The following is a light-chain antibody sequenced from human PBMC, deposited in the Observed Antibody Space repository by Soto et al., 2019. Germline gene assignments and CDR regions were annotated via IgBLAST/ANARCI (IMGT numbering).Light chain of an antibody. CDR3: QQYGSSFA. CDR2: GAS. J-gene: IGKJ3*01. Sequence: EFVLTQSPGTLSLSPGERATLSCRASQSVSSSYLAWYQQKPGQAPRLLIYGASSRATGIPDRFSGSGSGTDFTLTISRLEPEDFAVYYCQQYGSSFAFGPGTNVDIK. CDR1: QSVSSSY. V-gene: IGKV3-20*01.